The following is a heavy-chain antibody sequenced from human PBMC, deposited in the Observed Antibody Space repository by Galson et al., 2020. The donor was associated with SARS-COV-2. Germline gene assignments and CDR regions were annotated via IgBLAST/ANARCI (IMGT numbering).Heavy chain of an antibody. J-gene: IGHJ3*02. CDR1: GFTFSSYW. D-gene: IGHD3-22*01. Sequence: RGSLRLSCAASGFTFSSYWMHWVRQAPGKGLVWVSRINSDGSSRSYADSVKGRFTISRDNAKNTLTLQMNSLRAEDTAMYYCAKEYYYDSSGPLDAFDIWGQGTMVTVSS. V-gene: IGHV3-74*01. CDR2: INSDGSSR. CDR3: AKEYYYDSSGPLDAFDI.